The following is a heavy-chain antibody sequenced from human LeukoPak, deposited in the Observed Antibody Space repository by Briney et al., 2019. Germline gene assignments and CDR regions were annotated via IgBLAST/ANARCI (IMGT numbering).Heavy chain of an antibody. J-gene: IGHJ4*02. V-gene: IGHV5-51*01. D-gene: IGHD1-26*01. CDR3: AGARGATYFDY. Sequence: GESLKISCKASGYIFANYWIGWVRQMPGKGLEWMGIIFPGDSDTRYSPSFQGQVTISVDKSINTAYLQWRSLKAADTAMYYCAGARGATYFDYWGQGTLVTVSS. CDR2: IFPGDSDT. CDR1: GYIFANYW.